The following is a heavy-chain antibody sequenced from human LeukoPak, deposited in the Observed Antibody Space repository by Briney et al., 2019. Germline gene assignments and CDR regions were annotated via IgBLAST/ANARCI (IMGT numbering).Heavy chain of an antibody. CDR3: ARVYNILTDSLHY. D-gene: IGHD3-9*01. CDR1: GFTFSSYE. CDR2: ISSSGSTI. Sequence: GGSLRLSCAASGFTFSSYEMNWVRQAPGKGLEWVSYISSSGSTIYYADSVKGRFTISRDNSKNTLSLQMNSLRAEDTAVYYCARVYNILTDSLHYWGQGTLVTVSS. V-gene: IGHV3-48*03. J-gene: IGHJ4*02.